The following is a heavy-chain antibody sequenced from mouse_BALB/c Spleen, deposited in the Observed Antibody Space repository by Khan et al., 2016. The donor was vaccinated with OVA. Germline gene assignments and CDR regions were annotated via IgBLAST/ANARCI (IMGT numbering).Heavy chain of an antibody. CDR3: ARGGYGSLAY. Sequence: QVQLQQSGAELARPGTSVKVSCKASGYSFTDYLIDWVNQRPGQGLEWLGVINPGSGDINYNENFTGKATLTADKSSSTAYMQLSSLTSDDSAVYFCARGGYGSLAYWGQGTLVTVSA. V-gene: IGHV1-54*01. D-gene: IGHD1-1*02. CDR2: INPGSGDI. J-gene: IGHJ3*01. CDR1: GYSFTDYL.